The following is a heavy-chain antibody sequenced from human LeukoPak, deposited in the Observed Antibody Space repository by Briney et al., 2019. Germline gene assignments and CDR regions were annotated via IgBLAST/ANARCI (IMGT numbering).Heavy chain of an antibody. V-gene: IGHV3-23*01. CDR2: ISGSGGST. J-gene: IGHJ4*02. Sequence: GGSLRLSCAASGFTFSSYAMSWVRQAPGKGLEWLSAISGSGGSTYYADSVKGRFTISRDNSKNTLYVQMNSLRAEATDVYYCAKDLAAEGSEGALNDSWGQGTLVTVSS. D-gene: IGHD6-13*01. CDR3: AKDLAAEGSEGALNDS. CDR1: GFTFSSYA.